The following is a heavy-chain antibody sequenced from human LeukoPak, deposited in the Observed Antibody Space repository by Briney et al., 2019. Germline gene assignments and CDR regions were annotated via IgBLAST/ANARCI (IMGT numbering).Heavy chain of an antibody. D-gene: IGHD1-26*01. CDR1: GFTFNDYA. J-gene: IGHJ6*02. CDR3: AKDRGSSYYYGMDV. Sequence: GGSLRLSCAASGFTFNDYAIHWVRHAPGKGLEWVSGISWNSGSIGYADSVKGRFTISRDNAKNSLFLQMNSLRAEDTALYYCAKDRGSSYYYGMDVWGQGTTVTVSS. V-gene: IGHV3-9*01. CDR2: ISWNSGSI.